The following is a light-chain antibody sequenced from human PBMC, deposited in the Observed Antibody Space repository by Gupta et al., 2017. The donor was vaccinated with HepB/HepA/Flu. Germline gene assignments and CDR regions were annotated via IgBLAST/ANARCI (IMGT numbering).Light chain of an antibody. J-gene: IGLJ3*02. CDR1: SLRSYY. CDR2: GKN. V-gene: IGLV3-19*01. CDR3: NSRDSSGNHWV. Sequence: GQTVRTTCQGDSLRSYYASWYQQKPGQAPVLVIYGKNNRPSGIPDRFSGSSSGNTASLTITGAQAEDEADYYCNSRDSSGNHWVFGGGTKLTGL.